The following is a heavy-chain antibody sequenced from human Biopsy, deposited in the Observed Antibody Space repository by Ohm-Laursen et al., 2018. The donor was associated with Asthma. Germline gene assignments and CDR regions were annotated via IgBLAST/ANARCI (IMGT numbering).Heavy chain of an antibody. J-gene: IGHJ4*02. CDR1: GDSITSGGCC. V-gene: IGHV4-31*03. CDR2: IRHSGTS. Sequence: SQTLSLTCTVSGDSITSGGCCWNWIRQHPGKGLEWIGYIRHSGTSYFNPSLKRRVSFSRDTSKNQFSLRLSSVTAADTAMYYCARIPRRSGSYFVDYWGQGTLVTVSS. CDR3: ARIPRRSGSYFVDY. D-gene: IGHD3-22*01.